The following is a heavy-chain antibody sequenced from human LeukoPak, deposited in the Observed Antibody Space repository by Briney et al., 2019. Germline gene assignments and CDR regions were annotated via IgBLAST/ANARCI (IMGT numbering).Heavy chain of an antibody. V-gene: IGHV3-53*01. CDR3: ARTPQLAY. Sequence: PSETLSLTCTVSGGSISSYYWSWIRQPPGKGLEWVSIIYSGGSTYYADSVKGRFTISRDNSKNTLYLQMNSLRAEDTAMYYCARTPQLAYWGQGTLVTVSS. CDR2: IYSGGST. CDR1: GGSISSYY. D-gene: IGHD3-10*01. J-gene: IGHJ4*02.